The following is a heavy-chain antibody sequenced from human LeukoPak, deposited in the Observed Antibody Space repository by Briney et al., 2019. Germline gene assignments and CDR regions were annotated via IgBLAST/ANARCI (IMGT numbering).Heavy chain of an antibody. CDR1: GFTFSSYG. V-gene: IGHV3-33*01. Sequence: GGSLRLSCAASGFTFSSYGMHWVRQAPGKGLEWVALIWYDGSNKYYADSVKGRLTISRDNSKNTLYLQMNSLRAEDTAVYYCAREGPRGNSQFDYWGQETLVTVSS. CDR3: AREGPRGNSQFDY. D-gene: IGHD2/OR15-2a*01. J-gene: IGHJ4*02. CDR2: IWYDGSNK.